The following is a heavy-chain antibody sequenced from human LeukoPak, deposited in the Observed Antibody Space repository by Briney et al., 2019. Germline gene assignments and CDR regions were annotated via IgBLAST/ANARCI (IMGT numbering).Heavy chain of an antibody. Sequence: GGSLRLSCAASGFTFDDYAMSWVRQAPGKGLEWVSGINWNGGSTGYADSVKGRFTISRDNAKNSLYLQMNSLRVEDTALYYCARTGDTERFDYWGQGTLVTVSS. J-gene: IGHJ4*02. CDR3: ARTGDTERFDY. D-gene: IGHD5-18*01. V-gene: IGHV3-20*04. CDR1: GFTFDDYA. CDR2: INWNGGST.